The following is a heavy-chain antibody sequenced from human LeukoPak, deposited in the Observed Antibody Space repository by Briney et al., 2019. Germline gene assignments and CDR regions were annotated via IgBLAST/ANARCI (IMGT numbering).Heavy chain of an antibody. CDR1: GYTFTSYG. J-gene: IGHJ6*02. Sequence: ASVKVSCKASGYTFTSYGISWVRQAPGQGLEWMGWISAYNGNTNYAQKLQGRVTMTTDTSTSTVYMELSSLRSEDTAVYYCAISGYCSSTSCSYYYGMDVWGQGTTVTVSS. CDR2: ISAYNGNT. V-gene: IGHV1-18*01. D-gene: IGHD2-2*01. CDR3: AISGYCSSTSCSYYYGMDV.